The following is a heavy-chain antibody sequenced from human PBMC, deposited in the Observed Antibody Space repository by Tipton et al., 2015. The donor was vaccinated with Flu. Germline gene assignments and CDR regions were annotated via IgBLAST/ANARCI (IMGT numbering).Heavy chain of an antibody. CDR3: ARGGWEPHGGWFDP. CDR1: GDSLNSYY. CDR2: VYYSGTT. V-gene: IGHV4-59*01. J-gene: IGHJ5*02. D-gene: IGHD1-26*01. Sequence: GLVKPSETLSLTCSVSGDSLNSYYWSWIRQSPGKGLEWIGQVYYSGTTNYNPSLKSRVTISLDKSKNQFSLTLKSMTTADTAVFYCARGGWEPHGGWFDPWGQGILVTVSS.